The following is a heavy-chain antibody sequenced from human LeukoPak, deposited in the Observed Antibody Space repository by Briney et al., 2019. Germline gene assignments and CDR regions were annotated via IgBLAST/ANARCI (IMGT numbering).Heavy chain of an antibody. CDR1: GYTFTGYY. CDR2: VNPNSGGT. V-gene: IGHV1-2*02. Sequence: ASVKVSCKASGYTFTGYYMHWVRQAPGQGLEWMGWVNPNSGGTNYAQKFQGRVTMTRDTSISTAYMELSRLRSDDTAVNYCARDCSSDFWSGYSPYFDYWGQGTLVTVSS. J-gene: IGHJ4*02. CDR3: ARDCSSDFWSGYSPYFDY. D-gene: IGHD3-3*01.